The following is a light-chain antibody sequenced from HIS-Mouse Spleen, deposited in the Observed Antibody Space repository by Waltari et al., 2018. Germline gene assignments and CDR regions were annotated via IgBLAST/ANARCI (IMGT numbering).Light chain of an antibody. J-gene: IGLJ3*02. Sequence: NFMLTQPHSVSESPGKTVTISCTGSSASIASNYVQWYQQRPGSAPTTVIYEDNQRPAGVPDRVSGSIDSSSNSASLTITGLKTEDEADYYCQSYDSSNSWVFGGGTKLTVL. CDR1: SASIASNY. CDR3: QSYDSSNSWV. V-gene: IGLV6-57*02. CDR2: EDN.